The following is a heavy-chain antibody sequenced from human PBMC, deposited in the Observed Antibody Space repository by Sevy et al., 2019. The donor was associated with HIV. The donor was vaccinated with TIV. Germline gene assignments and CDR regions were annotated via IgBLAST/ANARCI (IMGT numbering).Heavy chain of an antibody. CDR2: FDPEDGET. CDR1: GSALTELA. CDR3: ATTKDYYEGSGYPFDG. V-gene: IGHV1-24*01. J-gene: IGHJ4*02. Sequence: ASVKVSCKVSGSALTELAMHWVRQAPGKGLEWMATFDPEDGETFYAQKFQGRVTMTEDTSTDTAYLELVSLRSEDTAVYYCATTKDYYEGSGYPFDGWGLGTLVTVSS. D-gene: IGHD3-22*01.